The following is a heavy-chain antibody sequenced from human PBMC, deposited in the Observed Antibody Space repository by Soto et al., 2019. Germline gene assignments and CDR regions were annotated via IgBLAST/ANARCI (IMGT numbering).Heavy chain of an antibody. J-gene: IGHJ6*02. V-gene: IGHV4-59*01. Sequence: SETLSLTCTVSGGSISSYYWSWIRQPPGKGLEWIGYIYYSGSTNYNPSLKSRVTISVDTSKNQFSLKLSSVTAADTAVYYCARSMFSRTYYDFWSGRPYGMDVWGQGTTVTVSS. CDR1: GGSISSYY. CDR2: IYYSGST. D-gene: IGHD3-3*01. CDR3: ARSMFSRTYYDFWSGRPYGMDV.